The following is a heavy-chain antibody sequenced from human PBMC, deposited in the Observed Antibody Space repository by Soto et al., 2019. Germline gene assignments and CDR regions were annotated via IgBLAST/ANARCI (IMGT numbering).Heavy chain of an antibody. CDR2: IYWNDDK. CDR3: ANRLSLTLYGTSGYIFDY. D-gene: IGHD3-9*01. Sequence: QITLNESGPTLVRPTQTLTLTCTFSGFSLSTSGVGVAWIRQPPGKALEWLALIYWNDDKRYSPSLKSRLTIAKDTSKNQVVLTMTNIDPVDTATYYCANRLSLTLYGTSGYIFDYWGQGTLVTVSS. V-gene: IGHV2-5*01. J-gene: IGHJ4*02. CDR1: GFSLSTSGVG.